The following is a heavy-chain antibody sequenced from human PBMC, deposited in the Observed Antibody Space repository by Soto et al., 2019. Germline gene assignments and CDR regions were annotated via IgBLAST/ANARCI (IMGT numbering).Heavy chain of an antibody. J-gene: IGHJ3*02. CDR1: GHSFTSSG. Sequence: QPQLVQSGAVVKKPGASVKVSCQASGHSFTSSGISWVRQAPGQGLEWMGWISTHNGNTIYAPRVQDRVTLTTDRSKNSAYMELRRLRHDDSAVYYCAKEGIRGPYDAYDMWGQGTLVSVSS. CDR2: ISTHNGNT. CDR3: AKEGIRGPYDAYDM. D-gene: IGHD5-12*01. V-gene: IGHV1-18*01.